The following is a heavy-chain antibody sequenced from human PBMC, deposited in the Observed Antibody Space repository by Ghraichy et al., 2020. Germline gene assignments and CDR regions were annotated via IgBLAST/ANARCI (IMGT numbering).Heavy chain of an antibody. CDR3: ARGSTLSYYDSSGYYYDAFDI. CDR1: GFTFSSYA. V-gene: IGHV3-30-3*01. D-gene: IGHD3-22*01. J-gene: IGHJ3*02. Sequence: GSLRLSCAASGFTFSSYAMHWVRQAPGKGLEWVAVISYDGSNKYYADSVKGRFTISRDNSKNTLYLQMNSLRAEDTAVYYCARGSTLSYYDSSGYYYDAFDIWGQGTMVTVSS. CDR2: ISYDGSNK.